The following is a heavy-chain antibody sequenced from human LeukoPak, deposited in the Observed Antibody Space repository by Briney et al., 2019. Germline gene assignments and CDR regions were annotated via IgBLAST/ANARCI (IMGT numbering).Heavy chain of an antibody. Sequence: GGSLRLSCEASGFTFSAYAMTWVRQAPGKGLEWVSAMSGSGGRTNYADSVKGRFTISRDNSKNTLYLQMNSLRAEDTAVYYCAKDKYYDSSGSGTPCGPDYWGQGTLVTVSS. CDR3: AKDKYYDSSGSGTPCGPDY. V-gene: IGHV3-23*01. D-gene: IGHD3-22*01. CDR2: MSGSGGRT. CDR1: GFTFSAYA. J-gene: IGHJ4*02.